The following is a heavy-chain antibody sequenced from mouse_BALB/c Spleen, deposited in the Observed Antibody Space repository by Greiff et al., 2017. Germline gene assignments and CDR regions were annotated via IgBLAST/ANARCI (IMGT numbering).Heavy chain of an antibody. V-gene: IGHV3-2*02. CDR1: GYSITSDYA. J-gene: IGHJ4*01. D-gene: IGHD3-3*01. CDR3: ARGDRSYYAMDY. Sequence: VQLKQSGPGLVKPSQSLSLTCTVTGYSITSDYAWNWIRQFPGNKLEWMGYISYSGSTSYNPSLKSRISITRDTSKNQFFLQLNSVTTEDTATYYCARGDRSYYAMDYWGQGTSVTVSS. CDR2: ISYSGST.